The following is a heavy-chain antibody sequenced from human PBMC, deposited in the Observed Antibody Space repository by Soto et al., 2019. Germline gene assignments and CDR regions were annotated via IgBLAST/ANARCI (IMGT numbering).Heavy chain of an antibody. Sequence: GGSLRLSCAASGFTFSNAWMNWVRQAPGKGLEWVGRIKSKTDGGTTDYAAPVKGRFTISRDDSRNTLYLQMNSLKTEDTAVYYCTTYNWNYGGAFDIWGQGTMVTVSS. CDR1: GFTFSNAW. V-gene: IGHV3-15*07. CDR2: IKSKTDGGTT. D-gene: IGHD1-7*01. CDR3: TTYNWNYGGAFDI. J-gene: IGHJ3*02.